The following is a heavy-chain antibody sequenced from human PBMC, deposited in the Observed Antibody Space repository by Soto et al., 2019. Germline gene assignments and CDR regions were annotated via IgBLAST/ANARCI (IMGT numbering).Heavy chain of an antibody. J-gene: IGHJ3*02. V-gene: IGHV3-13*01. D-gene: IGHD3-22*01. Sequence: HPGGSLRLSCAASGFTFSSYDMHWVRQATGKGLEWVSAIGTAGDTYYPGSVKGRFAISRENAKNSSYLQMNSLRAGDTAVYSGASGQGDSSGYSSNAFDIWGKETMVAVPS. CDR3: ASGQGDSSGYSSNAFDI. CDR1: GFTFSSYD. CDR2: IGTAGDT.